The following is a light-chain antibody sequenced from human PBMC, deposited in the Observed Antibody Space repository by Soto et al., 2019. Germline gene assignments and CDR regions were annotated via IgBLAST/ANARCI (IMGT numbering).Light chain of an antibody. V-gene: IGLV2-18*02. CDR3: NSFTTSSTYV. CDR1: SSDIGSYNR. J-gene: IGLJ1*01. CDR2: EVN. Sequence: QSALTQPASVSGSPGQSITISCTGTSSDIGSYNRVSWYQQPPGTAPKLIIYEVNNRPSGVPDRFSGSKSGNTASLTISGLLAEDEADYYCNSFTTSSTYVFGPGTKVTVL.